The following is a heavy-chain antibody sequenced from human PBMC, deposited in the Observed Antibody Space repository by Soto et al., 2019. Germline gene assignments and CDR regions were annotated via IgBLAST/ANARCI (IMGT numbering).Heavy chain of an antibody. D-gene: IGHD1-1*01. V-gene: IGHV3-11*06. CDR3: ARDLAWKRGKVGRYYYGMDV. J-gene: IGHJ6*02. Sequence: QVLLVESGGGLVKAGGSLRLSCAASGFIFSDYYMSWVRQTPGKGLEWISYISTRSTYTNYADSVKGRFTISRDNTKNSLYLQMDSLGGEDTAVYYCARDLAWKRGKVGRYYYGMDVWGQGTTVTVSS. CDR1: GFIFSDYY. CDR2: ISTRSTYT.